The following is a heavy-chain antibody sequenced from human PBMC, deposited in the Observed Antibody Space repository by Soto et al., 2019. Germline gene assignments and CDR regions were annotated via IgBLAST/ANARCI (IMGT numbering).Heavy chain of an antibody. CDR2: IIPIFGTA. Sequence: SVKVSCKASGGTFSSYAISWVRQAPRQGLEWMGGIIPIFGTANYAQKFQGRVTTTADESTSTAYMELSSLRSEDTAVYYCARDREYYDILTGSPHQYYYGMDVWGQGTTVTVSS. D-gene: IGHD3-9*01. V-gene: IGHV1-69*13. J-gene: IGHJ6*02. CDR3: ARDREYYDILTGSPHQYYYGMDV. CDR1: GGTFSSYA.